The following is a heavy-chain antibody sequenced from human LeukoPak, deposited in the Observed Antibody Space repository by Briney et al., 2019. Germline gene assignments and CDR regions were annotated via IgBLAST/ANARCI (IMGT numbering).Heavy chain of an antibody. CDR2: LTGSGGST. CDR1: GFTFSAYS. V-gene: IGHV3-23*01. CDR3: AKEPRHCGGDCFSLLDD. J-gene: IGHJ4*02. D-gene: IGHD2-21*02. Sequence: PGVSLRLSCAASGFTFSAYSMSWVRQAPGKGLEWVSLLTGSGGSTFYADSVKGRFTISRDNSKNTLYLQMNSLRAEDTAVYYCAKEPRHCGGDCFSLLDDWGQGTLVTVSS.